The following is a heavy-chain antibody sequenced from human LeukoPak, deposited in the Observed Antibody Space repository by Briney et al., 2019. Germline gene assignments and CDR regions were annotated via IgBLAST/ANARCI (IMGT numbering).Heavy chain of an antibody. D-gene: IGHD2-2*01. V-gene: IGHV4-4*02. CDR2: IYHSGST. J-gene: IGHJ3*02. CDR1: DGSISSSNW. CDR3: ARDRRYCSSTSCYYAFDI. Sequence: PSETLSLTCAVSDGSISSSNWWSWVRQPPGKGLEWIGEIYHSGSTNYNPSLKSRVTISLDKSKNQFFLKLSSVTAADTAVYYCARDRRYCSSTSCYYAFDIWGQGTMVTVSS.